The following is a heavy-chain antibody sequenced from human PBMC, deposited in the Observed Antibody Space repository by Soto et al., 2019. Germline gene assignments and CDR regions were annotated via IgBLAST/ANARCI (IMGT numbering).Heavy chain of an antibody. D-gene: IGHD3-22*01. Sequence: GASVKVSCKASGYSFTSYGISWVRQAPGQGLEWMGWISAYNGNTNYAQKLQGRVTMTTDTSTSTAYMELRSLRSDDTAAYYCAREYYYDSSGYYFNWFDPWGQGTLVTVSS. CDR2: ISAYNGNT. CDR3: AREYYYDSSGYYFNWFDP. V-gene: IGHV1-18*01. CDR1: GYSFTSYG. J-gene: IGHJ5*02.